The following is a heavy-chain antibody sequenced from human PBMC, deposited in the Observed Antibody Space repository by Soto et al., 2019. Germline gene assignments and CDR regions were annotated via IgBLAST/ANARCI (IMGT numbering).Heavy chain of an antibody. Sequence: QVQLVESGGGVVQPGRSLRLSCAASGFTFSSCAMHWFRQAPGKGLEWVALISYDGSNKYYADSVKGRFTISRDNSKNTLYVQMKSLRAEDTAVYYCARDKRDLRFLEWSYYFDYWGQGTLVTVSS. D-gene: IGHD3-3*01. CDR2: ISYDGSNK. V-gene: IGHV3-30-3*01. J-gene: IGHJ4*02. CDR1: GFTFSSCA. CDR3: ARDKRDLRFLEWSYYFDY.